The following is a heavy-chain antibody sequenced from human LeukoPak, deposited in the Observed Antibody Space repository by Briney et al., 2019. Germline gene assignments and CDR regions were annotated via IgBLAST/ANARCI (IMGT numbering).Heavy chain of an antibody. D-gene: IGHD3-10*01. CDR2: ISGSGGST. CDR1: GFTFSSYA. CDR3: AKAIGDYYGSGSPGAFDI. J-gene: IGHJ3*02. V-gene: IGHV3-23*01. Sequence: GGSLRLSCAASGFTFSSYAMSWVRQAPGKGLEWVSAISGSGGSTYYADSVKGRFTISRDNSKNTLYLQMNSLRAEDTAVYYCAKAIGDYYGSGSPGAFDIWGQGTMVTVSS.